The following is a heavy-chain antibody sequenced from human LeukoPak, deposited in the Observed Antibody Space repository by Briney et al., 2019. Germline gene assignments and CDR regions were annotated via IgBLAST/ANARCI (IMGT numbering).Heavy chain of an antibody. CDR1: GFTFSSYG. CDR2: IWYDGSNK. D-gene: IGHD6-13*01. V-gene: IGHV3-33*06. J-gene: IGHJ4*02. CDR3: AKVHSKRFGSWYYFDY. Sequence: PGRSLRLSCAASGFTFSSYGMHWVRQAPGKGLEWVAVIWYDGSNKYYADSVKGRFTISRDNSKNTLYLQMNSLRAEDTAVYYCAKVHSKRFGSWYYFDYWGQGTLVTVSS.